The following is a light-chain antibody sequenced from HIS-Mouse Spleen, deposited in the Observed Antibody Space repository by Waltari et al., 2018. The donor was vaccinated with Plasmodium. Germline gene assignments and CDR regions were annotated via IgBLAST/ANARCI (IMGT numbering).Light chain of an antibody. CDR1: SSDVGGYNY. J-gene: IGLJ1*01. CDR2: CVS. V-gene: IGLV2-11*01. Sequence: QSALTQPRSVSGSPGQSVTISCTGTSSDVGGYNYVSWYQQHPGKAPKLMIYCVSNRPSGVPDRFSGSKSGNTASLTISGLQAEDEADYYCCSYAGSYTYVFGTGTKVTVL. CDR3: CSYAGSYTYV.